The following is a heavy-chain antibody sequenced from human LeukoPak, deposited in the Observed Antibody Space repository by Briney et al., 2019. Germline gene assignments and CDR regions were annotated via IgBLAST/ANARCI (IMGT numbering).Heavy chain of an antibody. D-gene: IGHD3-3*01. CDR3: ARAKVQLGVVTGKKNWFDP. J-gene: IGHJ5*02. CDR2: ISAYNGNT. Sequence: ASVKVSCKASGYTFTSYGISWVRQAPGQGLEWMGWISAYNGNTNYAQKLQGRVTMTTDTSTCTAYMELRSLRSDDTAVYYCARAKVQLGVVTGKKNWFDPWGQGTLVTVSS. V-gene: IGHV1-18*01. CDR1: GYTFTSYG.